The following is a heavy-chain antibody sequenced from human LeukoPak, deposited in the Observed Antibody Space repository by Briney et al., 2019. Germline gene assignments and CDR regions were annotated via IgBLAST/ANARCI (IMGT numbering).Heavy chain of an antibody. CDR2: ITSSGSHI. Sequence: GSLRLSCAASGFSFSNYNMNWARLAPGKGLERVSSITSSGSHIFYADSVKGLFTISRDNADNSLYLQMNSLRAEDTAVYFCARDPYSGAYGSDYYYYMDVWGKGTTVTVSS. CDR1: GFSFSNYN. V-gene: IGHV3-21*01. J-gene: IGHJ6*03. D-gene: IGHD1-26*01. CDR3: ARDPYSGAYGSDYYYYMDV.